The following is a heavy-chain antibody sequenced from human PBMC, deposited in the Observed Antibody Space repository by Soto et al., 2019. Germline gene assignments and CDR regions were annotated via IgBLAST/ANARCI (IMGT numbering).Heavy chain of an antibody. CDR2: IYDSGST. Sequence: SETLSLTCTVSGGSISSFYWSWIRQPPEKGQEWIGYIYDSGSTNYNSSLNSRVTISVDTSRSRFSLKLSSVTAADTAVYYCERTRRSGRSTTDFDCWGQGILVTVSS. V-gene: IGHV4-59*01. CDR1: GGSISSFY. CDR3: ERTRRSGRSTTDFDC. J-gene: IGHJ4*02. D-gene: IGHD6-19*01.